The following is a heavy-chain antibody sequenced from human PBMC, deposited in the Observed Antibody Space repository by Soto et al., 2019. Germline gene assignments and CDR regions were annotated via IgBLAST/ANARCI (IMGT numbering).Heavy chain of an antibody. CDR1: GYSFTSYW. Sequence: PGESLKISCKGSGYSFTSYWNSWVRQMPGKGLEWMERIDPSDSYTNYSPSFQGHVTISADKSISTAYLQWSSLKASDTAMFYCARLRNDGHRSHYYGGQGTLVTVSS. V-gene: IGHV5-10-1*01. CDR2: IDPSDSYT. J-gene: IGHJ4*02. CDR3: ARLRNDGHRSHYY. D-gene: IGHD4-17*01.